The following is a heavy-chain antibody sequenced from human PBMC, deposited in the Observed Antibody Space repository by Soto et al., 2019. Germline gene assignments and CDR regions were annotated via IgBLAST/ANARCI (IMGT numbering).Heavy chain of an antibody. CDR3: ARGVLEWLRGWFDP. J-gene: IGHJ5*02. CDR1: GGSISSGGYS. Sequence: SETLSLTCAVSGGSISSGGYSWSWIRQPPGKGLEWIGYIYHSGSTYYNPSLKSRVTISVDRSKNQFSLKLSSVTAADTAVYYCARGVLEWLRGWFDPWGQGTLVTVSS. V-gene: IGHV4-30-2*01. D-gene: IGHD3-3*01. CDR2: IYHSGST.